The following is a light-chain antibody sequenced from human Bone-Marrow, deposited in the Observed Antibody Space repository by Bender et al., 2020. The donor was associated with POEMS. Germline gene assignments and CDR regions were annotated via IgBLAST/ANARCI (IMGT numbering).Light chain of an antibody. J-gene: IGLJ1*01. V-gene: IGLV2-23*01. CDR2: EDT. CDR1: RSDVGGYNL. CDR3: ASHAGDSTYV. Sequence: QSALTQPASVSGSPGQSITISCTGTRSDVGGYNLDSWYQQHPDKAPKLIIYEDTQRPSGVSNRFSGSKSGNTASLTISGLQAEDEGDYHCASHAGDSTYVFGTGTKVIVL.